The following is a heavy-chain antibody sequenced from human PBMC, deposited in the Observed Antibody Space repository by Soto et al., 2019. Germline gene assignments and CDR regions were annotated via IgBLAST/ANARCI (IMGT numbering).Heavy chain of an antibody. D-gene: IGHD6-13*01. CDR2: ISGSGGST. Sequence: EVQLLESGGGLVKHGGSLRLSCAASGFTFSNYAVTWVRQAPGKGLEWVSTISGSGGSTYYADSVKGRFTISRDNSKNTLYLQMNSLRAEDTAVYYCAKDQGSSWYEIDYWGQGTLVTVSS. J-gene: IGHJ4*02. CDR1: GFTFSNYA. V-gene: IGHV3-23*01. CDR3: AKDQGSSWYEIDY.